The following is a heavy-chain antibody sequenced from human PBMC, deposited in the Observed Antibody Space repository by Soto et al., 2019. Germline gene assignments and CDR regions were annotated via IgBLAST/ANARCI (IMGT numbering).Heavy chain of an antibody. Sequence: HPGGSLRLSCAASGFTFSSYEMNWVRQAPGKGLEWVSYISSSGSTIYYADSVKGRFTISRDNAKNSLYLQMNSLRAEDTAVYYCASHSLRTRMDVWGQGTTVTVSS. CDR1: GFTFSSYE. J-gene: IGHJ6*02. V-gene: IGHV3-48*03. CDR3: ASHSLRTRMDV. CDR2: ISSSGSTI. D-gene: IGHD4-17*01.